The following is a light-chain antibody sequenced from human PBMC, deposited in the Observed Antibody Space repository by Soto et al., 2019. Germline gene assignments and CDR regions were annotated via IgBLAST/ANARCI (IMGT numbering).Light chain of an antibody. Sequence: DIVMTQSPLSLPVTPGEPASISCRSSQSLLHSSGHNFLDWYLQKPGQSPQLLIYLGSNRASGVPDRFSGSGSGTDFTLKISRVEAEDVGVYYCMQTLQTPRAFGQGTKLEIK. CDR2: LGS. V-gene: IGKV2-28*01. CDR3: MQTLQTPRA. J-gene: IGKJ2*01. CDR1: QSLLHSSGHNF.